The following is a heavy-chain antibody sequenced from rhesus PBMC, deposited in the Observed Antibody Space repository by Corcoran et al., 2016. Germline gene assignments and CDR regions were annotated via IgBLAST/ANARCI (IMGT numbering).Heavy chain of an antibody. V-gene: IGHV2-174*01. Sequence: QVTLKESGPALVKPTQTLTLTCTFSGFSISTSGMGVGWIRPPPGKALEWLALIYWDDDKYYSTSLKSRLTISKDTSKNQVVLTMTNMDPVDTATYYCARAYDSGYYTSYWYFDLWGPGTPITISS. J-gene: IGHJ2*01. CDR3: ARAYDSGYYTSYWYFDL. D-gene: IGHD3-28*01. CDR1: GFSISTSGMG. CDR2: IYWDDDK.